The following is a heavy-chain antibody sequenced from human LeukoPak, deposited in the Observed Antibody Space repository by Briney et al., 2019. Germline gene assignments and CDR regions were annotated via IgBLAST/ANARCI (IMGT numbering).Heavy chain of an antibody. J-gene: IGHJ5*02. V-gene: IGHV3-11*04. D-gene: IGHD1-1*01. CDR3: ARSPGPVTTGTTGWFDP. CDR1: GFIFSDYY. CDR2: ITNIDSTK. Sequence: PGGSLRLSCAASGFIFSDYYMTWIRQAPGKGLEWVSYITNIDSTKKYADSVKGRFTISRDNAKNSLFLQMNSLRAEGTAVYYCARSPGPVTTGTTGWFDPWGQGTLVTVSS.